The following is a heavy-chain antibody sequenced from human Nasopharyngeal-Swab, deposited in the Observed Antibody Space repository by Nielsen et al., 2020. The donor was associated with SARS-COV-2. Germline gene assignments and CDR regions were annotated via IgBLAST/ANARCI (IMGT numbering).Heavy chain of an antibody. CDR3: ASISDTAMAPFDY. CDR2: IYHSGST. Sequence: GSLRPSCAVSGGSISSSNWWGWVRQPPGKGLEWIGEIYHSGSTNYNPSLKSRVTISVDKSKNQFSLKLSSVTAADTAVYYCASISDTAMAPFDYWGQGTLVTVSS. CDR1: GGSISSSNW. V-gene: IGHV4-4*02. J-gene: IGHJ4*02. D-gene: IGHD5-18*01.